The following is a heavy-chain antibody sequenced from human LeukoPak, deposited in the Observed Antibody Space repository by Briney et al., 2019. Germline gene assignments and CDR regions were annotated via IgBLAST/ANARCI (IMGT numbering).Heavy chain of an antibody. CDR3: ARDTGYSSSWVYYYYYGMDA. V-gene: IGHV4-4*07. Sequence: SETLSLTCTVSGGSISSYYWSWIRQPAGKGLEWIGRIYTSGSTNYNPSLKSRVTMSVDTSKNQFSLKLSSVTAADTAVYYCARDTGYSSSWVYYYYYGMDAWGQGTTVTVSS. J-gene: IGHJ6*02. CDR1: GGSISSYY. CDR2: IYTSGST. D-gene: IGHD6-13*01.